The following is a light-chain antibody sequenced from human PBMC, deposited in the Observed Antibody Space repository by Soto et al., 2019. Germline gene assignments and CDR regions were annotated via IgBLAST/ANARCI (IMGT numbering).Light chain of an antibody. V-gene: IGLV2-11*01. CDR1: SSDVGASDF. CDR3: CSYTVTGTYV. J-gene: IGLJ1*01. CDR2: VVS. Sequence: QSALTQPHSVSGSPGQSVTISCAGTSSDVGASDFVSWHQQHPGKAPKLIMYVVSKRPSGVPDRFSGSKSDNTASLTISGLQAEDDADYYCCSYTVTGTYVFGPGTKLTVL.